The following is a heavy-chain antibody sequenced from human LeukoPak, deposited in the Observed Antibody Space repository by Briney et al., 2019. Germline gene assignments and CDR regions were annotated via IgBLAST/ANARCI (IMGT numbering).Heavy chain of an antibody. J-gene: IGHJ6*03. CDR3: ARRSIAARRYYYMDV. Sequence: SETLSLTCAVYGGSFSGYYWSWIRQPPGKGLEWIGEINHSGSTNYNPSLKSRVTISVDTSKNQFSLKLSSVTAADTAVYYCARRSIAARRYYYMDVWGKGTTVTVSS. D-gene: IGHD6-6*01. V-gene: IGHV4-34*01. CDR2: INHSGST. CDR1: GGSFSGYY.